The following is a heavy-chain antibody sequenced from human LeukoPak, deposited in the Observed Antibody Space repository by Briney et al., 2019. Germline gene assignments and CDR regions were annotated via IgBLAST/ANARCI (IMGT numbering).Heavy chain of an antibody. D-gene: IGHD3-10*01. V-gene: IGHV3-30*04. CDR3: ARDRRGSGSSFDY. Sequence: GGSLRLSYAASGFTFSSYAMHWVRQAPGKGLEWVAVISYDGSNKYYADSVKGRFTISRDNSKNTLYLQMNSLRAEDTAVYYCARDRRGSGSSFDYWGQGTLVTVSS. CDR2: ISYDGSNK. CDR1: GFTFSSYA. J-gene: IGHJ4*02.